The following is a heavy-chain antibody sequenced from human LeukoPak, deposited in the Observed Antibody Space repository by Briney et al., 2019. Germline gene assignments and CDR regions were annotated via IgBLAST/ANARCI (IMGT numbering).Heavy chain of an antibody. Sequence: SETLSLTCTVSGGSISTYYWSWIRQPPGKGLDWIGDIYYSGSTNYNPSLKSRVTISVDTSKNQFSLKLSSVTAADTAVYYCARRVRLSSRAYYYYMDVWGKGTTVTVSS. CDR3: ARRVRLSSRAYYYYMDV. V-gene: IGHV4-59*12. CDR1: GGSISTYY. J-gene: IGHJ6*03. D-gene: IGHD6-13*01. CDR2: IYYSGST.